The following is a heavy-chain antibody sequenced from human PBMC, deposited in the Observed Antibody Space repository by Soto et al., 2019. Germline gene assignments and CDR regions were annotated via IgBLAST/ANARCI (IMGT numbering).Heavy chain of an antibody. J-gene: IGHJ4*02. CDR1: GYTFTSYG. Sequence: QVQLVQSGAEVKKPGASVKVSCKASGYTFTSYGISWVRQAPGQGLEWMGWISAYNGNTNYAQKLQGRVTMTTTTTTSTAYRELRRLRTDVTAVYYCARDSPPPREWGQGTLVTVSS. V-gene: IGHV1-18*01. CDR3: ARDSPPPRE. CDR2: ISAYNGNT.